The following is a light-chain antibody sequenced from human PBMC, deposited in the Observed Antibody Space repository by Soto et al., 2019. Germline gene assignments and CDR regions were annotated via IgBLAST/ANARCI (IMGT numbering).Light chain of an antibody. J-gene: IGLJ2*01. Sequence: QSVLSQPASVSGSPGQSITISCAGTSSDVGGYNYVSWYQQHPGKAPKLMISEVSNRPSGVSNRFSGSKSGNTASLTISGLQAEDEADYYCATWDDDLYTPIIGGGTKLTVL. V-gene: IGLV2-14*01. CDR3: ATWDDDLYTPI. CDR1: SSDVGGYNY. CDR2: EVS.